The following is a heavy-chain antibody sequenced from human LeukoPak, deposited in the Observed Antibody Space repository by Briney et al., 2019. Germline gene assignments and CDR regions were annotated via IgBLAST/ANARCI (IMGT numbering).Heavy chain of an antibody. D-gene: IGHD2-15*01. CDR2: MNPNSGNT. CDR3: ARGTVVVVAAAREPNYYYYGMDV. CDR1: GYTFTSYD. V-gene: IGHV1-8*01. J-gene: IGHJ6*02. Sequence: ASVTVSCKASGYTFTSYDINWVRQAPGQGLEWMGWMNPNSGNTGYAQKFQGRVTMTRNTSISTAYMELSSLRSEDTAVYYCARGTVVVVAAAREPNYYYYGMDVWGQGTTVTVSS.